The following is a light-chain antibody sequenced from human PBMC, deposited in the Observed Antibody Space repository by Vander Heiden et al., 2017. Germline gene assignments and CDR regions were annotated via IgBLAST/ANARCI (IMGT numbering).Light chain of an antibody. CDR3: QQSYSTPPLT. Sequence: DIQMTQSPSSLSASVGDRVTITCRASQSISSYLNWYQQKPGKAAKLLIYAGSSLESGVPSRVSGSGSGTDFTLTISSLQPEDFATYYCQQSYSTPPLTFGGGTKVEIK. V-gene: IGKV1-39*01. CDR1: QSISSY. CDR2: AGS. J-gene: IGKJ4*01.